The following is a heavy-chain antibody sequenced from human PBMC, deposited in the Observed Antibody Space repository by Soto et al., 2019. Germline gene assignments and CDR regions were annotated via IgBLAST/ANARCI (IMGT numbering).Heavy chain of an antibody. Sequence: PGGSLRLSCAASGFTFSSYSMNWVRQAPGKGLEWVSSISSGSSYIYYADSVKGRFTISRDNAKNSLYLQMNSLGAEDTAVYYWAKKFCSYGGCYSLDYWGQGTLFTFSS. CDR2: ISSGSSYI. CDR3: AKKFCSYGGCYSLDY. CDR1: GFTFSSYS. D-gene: IGHD2-8*01. V-gene: IGHV3-21*04. J-gene: IGHJ4*02.